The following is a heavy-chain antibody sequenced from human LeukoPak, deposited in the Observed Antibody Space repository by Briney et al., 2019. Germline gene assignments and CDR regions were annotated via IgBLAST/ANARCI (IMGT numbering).Heavy chain of an antibody. J-gene: IGHJ4*02. D-gene: IGHD1-1*01. CDR3: AKHYTTNSLGRYFDY. V-gene: IGHV3-23*01. CDR1: GFTFSSYV. CDR2: IGGGGSTT. Sequence: PGGSLRLSCAASGFTFSSYVMSWVRQAPGKGLEWVSTIGGGGSTTYYADSVKGRFTISRDNSKNTLYLQMNSLRVEDTAVYYCAKHYTTNSLGRYFDYWGQGTLVTVSS.